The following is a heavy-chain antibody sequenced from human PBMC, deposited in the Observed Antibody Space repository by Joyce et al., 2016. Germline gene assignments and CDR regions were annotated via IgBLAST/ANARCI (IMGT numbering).Heavy chain of an antibody. CDR2: ISYGGDNK. Sequence: QVRLVEFGGVVVQPGGSLRLSCATSGCIFSTFGMHWVRQAPGKGLEWVAVISYGGDNKYYADSVKGRFIISRDNSKNMLYLQMNSLRAEDTAVYYCAREGTDYYHTSLPYWGQGTLVTVSS. D-gene: IGHD3-22*01. J-gene: IGHJ4*02. CDR3: AREGTDYYHTSLPY. V-gene: IGHV3-33*01. CDR1: GCIFSTFG.